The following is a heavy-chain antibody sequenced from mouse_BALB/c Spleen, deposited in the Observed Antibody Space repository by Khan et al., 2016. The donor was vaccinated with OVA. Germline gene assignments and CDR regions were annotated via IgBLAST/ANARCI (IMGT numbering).Heavy chain of an antibody. J-gene: IGHJ1*01. CDR3: ARETVVEVYGYLDV. D-gene: IGHD1-1*01. Sequence: EVELVESGGGLVQPGGSLRLSCATSGFTFTDYYMSWVRQPPGKALEWLGFIRHKANGYTTEYSASVKGRFTISRDTSQPIVYLQMNTMRDEDSATYYCARETVVEVYGYLDVWGEGTTVTVSS. CDR1: GFTFTDYY. CDR2: IRHKANGYTT. V-gene: IGHV7-3*02.